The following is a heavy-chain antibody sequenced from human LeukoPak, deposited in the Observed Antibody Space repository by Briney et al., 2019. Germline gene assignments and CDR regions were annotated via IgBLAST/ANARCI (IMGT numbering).Heavy chain of an antibody. J-gene: IGHJ5*02. D-gene: IGHD5-18*01. CDR2: VYHSGST. Sequence: SETLSLTCTVSGASISSDYWNWIRQPPGKGLEWIGHVYHSGSTNYNPSLKSRVTISVDTSKNQFSLKLSSVTAADTAVYYCARAGGRGYSSGWFDPWGQGTLVTVSS. CDR3: ARAGGRGYSSGWFDP. CDR1: GASISSDY. V-gene: IGHV4-59*01.